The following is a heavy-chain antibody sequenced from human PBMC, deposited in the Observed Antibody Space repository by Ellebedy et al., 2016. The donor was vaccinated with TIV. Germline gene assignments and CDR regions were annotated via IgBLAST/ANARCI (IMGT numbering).Heavy chain of an antibody. CDR2: INEDGGVK. D-gene: IGHD2/OR15-2a*01. CDR1: GFSFSNYW. CDR3: ARGPRRMRE. V-gene: IGHV3-7*01. J-gene: IGHJ4*02. Sequence: PGGSLRLSCAASGFSFSNYWMNWVRQAPGKGLEWVAKINEDGGVKDYLDSVGGRFTISRDNAKNSLYLEMNSLRVEDTAVYYCARGPRRMREWGQGTLVTVSS.